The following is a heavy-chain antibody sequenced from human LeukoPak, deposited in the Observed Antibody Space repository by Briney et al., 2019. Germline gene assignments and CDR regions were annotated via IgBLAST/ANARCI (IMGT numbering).Heavy chain of an antibody. J-gene: IGHJ4*02. D-gene: IGHD2-21*02. V-gene: IGHV3-23*01. CDR3: AKVDLAYCGGDCYTPIDY. CDR1: GFSFSSHG. Sequence: PGGTLRLSCVGSGFSFSSHGMTWVRQAPGKGLEWVSAISGSGESTYNAGSVQGRFTISRDNSKNTVYLQMSSLRAEDTAVYYCAKVDLAYCGGDCYTPIDYWGQGTLVTVSS. CDR2: ISGSGEST.